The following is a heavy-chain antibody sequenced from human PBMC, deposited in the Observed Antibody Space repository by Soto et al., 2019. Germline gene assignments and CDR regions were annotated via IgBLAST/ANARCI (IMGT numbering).Heavy chain of an antibody. D-gene: IGHD3-9*01. Sequence: PGGSLRLSCAASGFTFSSYGMHWVRQAPGKGLEWVAVIWYDGSNKYYADSVKGRFTISRDNSKNTLYLQMNSLRAEDTAVYYCAREEGVYDILTGSPFDYWGQGTLVTVSS. CDR1: GFTFSSYG. CDR3: AREEGVYDILTGSPFDY. CDR2: IWYDGSNK. J-gene: IGHJ4*02. V-gene: IGHV3-33*01.